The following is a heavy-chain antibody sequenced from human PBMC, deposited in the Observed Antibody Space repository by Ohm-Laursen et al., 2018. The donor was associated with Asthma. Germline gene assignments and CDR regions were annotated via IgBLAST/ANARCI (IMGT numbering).Heavy chain of an antibody. D-gene: IGHD6-13*01. CDR2: IYYSGST. CDR1: GGSISSYY. V-gene: IGHV4-59*01. Sequence: TLSLTCTVSGGSISSYYWSWIRQPPGKGLEWIGYIYYSGSTNYNPSLKSRVTISVDTSKNQFSLQLSSVTAADTAVYYCARGLEDSSSWSDFDDWGQGTLVTVSS. CDR3: ARGLEDSSSWSDFDD. J-gene: IGHJ4*02.